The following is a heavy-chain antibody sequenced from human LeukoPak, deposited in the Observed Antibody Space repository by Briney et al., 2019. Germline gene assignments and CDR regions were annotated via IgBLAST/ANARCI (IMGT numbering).Heavy chain of an antibody. CDR3: ARVEPYSYYFGMDV. Sequence: NTSETLSLTCTVSGGSIGTYYWSWIRQSPGKGLDWIGYIHDTGSTNYNPSLKSRVSISVDRSKSQFSLHLSSVTAADTAVYFCARVEPYSYYFGMDVWGRGTTVTVSS. V-gene: IGHV4-59*08. CDR1: GGSIGTYY. J-gene: IGHJ6*02. CDR2: IHDTGST. D-gene: IGHD1-26*01.